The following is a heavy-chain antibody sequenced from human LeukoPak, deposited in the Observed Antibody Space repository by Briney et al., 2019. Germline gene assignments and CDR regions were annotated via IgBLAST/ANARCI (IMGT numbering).Heavy chain of an antibody. CDR2: IYYSGST. V-gene: IGHV4-30-4*08. Sequence: PSQTLSLTCTVSGGSISSGDYYWSWIRQPPGKGLEWIGYIYYSGSTYYNPSLKSRVTISVDTSKNQFSLKLSSVTAADTAVYYCAREDIVVVPAAPPIKFFDYWGQGTPVTVSS. CDR1: GGSISSGDYY. D-gene: IGHD2-2*01. CDR3: AREDIVVVPAAPPIKFFDY. J-gene: IGHJ4*02.